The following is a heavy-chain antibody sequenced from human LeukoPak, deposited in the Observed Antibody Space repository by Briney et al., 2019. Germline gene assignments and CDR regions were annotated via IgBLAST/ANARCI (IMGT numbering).Heavy chain of an antibody. V-gene: IGHV3-30*04. Sequence: GGSLRLSCAASGFTFSSYAMHWVRQAPGKGLEWVAVISYDGGNKYYADSVKGRFTISRDNSKNTLYLQMNSLRAEDTAVYYCASSSSGYYYPEGYWGQGTLVTVSS. D-gene: IGHD3-22*01. CDR1: GFTFSSYA. J-gene: IGHJ4*02. CDR2: ISYDGGNK. CDR3: ASSSSGYYYPEGY.